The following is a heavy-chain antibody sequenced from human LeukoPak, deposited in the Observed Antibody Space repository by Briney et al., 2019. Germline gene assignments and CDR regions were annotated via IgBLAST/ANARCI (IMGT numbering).Heavy chain of an antibody. CDR2: IKQDGSEK. J-gene: IGHJ5*02. CDR1: GFTFSSYW. Sequence: PGGSLRLSCAASGFTFSSYWMSWVRQAPGKGLEWVANIKQDGSEKYYVDSVKGRFTISRDNAKNTLYLQTNTLRAEDTAMYYCARAGKYCSGGSCYSGLSWGQGTLLTVSS. V-gene: IGHV3-7*01. CDR3: ARAGKYCSGGSCYSGLS. D-gene: IGHD2-15*01.